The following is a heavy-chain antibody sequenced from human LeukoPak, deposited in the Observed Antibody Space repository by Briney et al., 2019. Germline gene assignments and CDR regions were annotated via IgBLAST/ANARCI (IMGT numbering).Heavy chain of an antibody. CDR3: AKEYCSSTSCSSDYYYYGMDV. D-gene: IGHD2-2*01. CDR1: GFTFSSYA. J-gene: IGHJ6*02. Sequence: GGSLRLSCEASGFTFSSYAMSWVRQAPGKGLEWVSAISGSGGSTYYADSVKGRFTISRDNSKNTLYLQMNSLRAEDTAVYYCAKEYCSSTSCSSDYYYYGMDVWGQGTTVTVSS. CDR2: ISGSGGST. V-gene: IGHV3-23*01.